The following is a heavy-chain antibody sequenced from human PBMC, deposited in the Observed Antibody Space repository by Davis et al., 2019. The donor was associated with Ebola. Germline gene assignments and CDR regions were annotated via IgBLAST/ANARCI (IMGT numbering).Heavy chain of an antibody. Sequence: PGGSLRLSCAASGFTFADYAMHWVRQAPGKGLEWVSGISWNSGSIGYADSVKGRFTISRDNAKNSLYLQMNSLRAEDTALYYCAKTLEGYYYYGMDVWGKGTTVTVSS. CDR3: AKTLEGYYYYGMDV. V-gene: IGHV3-9*01. D-gene: IGHD1-1*01. J-gene: IGHJ6*04. CDR2: ISWNSGSI. CDR1: GFTFADYA.